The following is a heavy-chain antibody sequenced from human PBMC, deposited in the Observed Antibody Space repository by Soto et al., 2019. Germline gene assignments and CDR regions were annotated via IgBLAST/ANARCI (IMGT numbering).Heavy chain of an antibody. D-gene: IGHD6-6*01. Sequence: EVQLVESGGGLVKPGGSLRLSCAASGFTFSSYSMNWVRQAPGKGLEWVSSISSSSSYIYYADSVKGRFTISRDNAKNSLYLQMNSLRAEDTAVYYCARVEPIAARYFDYWGQGTLVTVSS. V-gene: IGHV3-21*01. CDR3: ARVEPIAARYFDY. CDR1: GFTFSSYS. CDR2: ISSSSSYI. J-gene: IGHJ4*02.